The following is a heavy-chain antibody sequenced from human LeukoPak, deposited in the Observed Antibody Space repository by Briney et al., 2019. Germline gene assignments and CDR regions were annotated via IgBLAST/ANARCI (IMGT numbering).Heavy chain of an antibody. J-gene: IGHJ4*02. V-gene: IGHV3-30*18. CDR2: ISYDGSNK. CDR3: AKGLSMVATTGFDY. CDR1: GFTFSNYA. D-gene: IGHD5-12*01. Sequence: GGSLRLSCAASGFTFSNYAMHWVRQAPGKGLEWVALISYDGSNKYYADSVKGRFTLSRDNSKNTLYLQMNSLRAEDTAVYYCAKGLSMVATTGFDYWGQGTLVTVSS.